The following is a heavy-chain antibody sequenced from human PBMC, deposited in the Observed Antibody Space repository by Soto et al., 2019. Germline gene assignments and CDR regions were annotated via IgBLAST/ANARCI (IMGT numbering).Heavy chain of an antibody. D-gene: IGHD5-12*01. CDR1: GGTFSSYA. CDR2: IIPIFGTA. Sequence: SSVKVSCKASGGTFSSYAISWVRQAPGQGLEWMGGIIPIFGTANYAQKFQGRVTITADESTSTAYMELSSLRSEDTAVYYCARVAEGDLEMATMYYFDYWGQGTLVPVSS. J-gene: IGHJ4*02. CDR3: ARVAEGDLEMATMYYFDY. V-gene: IGHV1-69*13.